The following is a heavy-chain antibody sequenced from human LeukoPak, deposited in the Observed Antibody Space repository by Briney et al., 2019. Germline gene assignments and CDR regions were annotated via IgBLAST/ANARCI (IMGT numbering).Heavy chain of an antibody. D-gene: IGHD4-17*01. Sequence: SETLSLTCTVSGGSISSGSYYWSWIRQPAGKGLEWIGRIFASGSTNYNPSLKSRVTISVHPSKNQFSLKLNSVTAADTAVYYCARDRVDYGDYVSVFDIWGQGTMVTVSS. V-gene: IGHV4-61*02. J-gene: IGHJ3*02. CDR3: ARDRVDYGDYVSVFDI. CDR1: GGSISSGSYY. CDR2: IFASGST.